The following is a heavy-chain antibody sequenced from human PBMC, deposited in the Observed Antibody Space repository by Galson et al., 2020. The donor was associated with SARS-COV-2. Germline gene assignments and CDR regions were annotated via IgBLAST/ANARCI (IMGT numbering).Heavy chain of an antibody. J-gene: IGHJ6*02. CDR1: GFTFSSYG. Sequence: TGGSLRLSCAASGFTFSSYGMHWVRQAPGKGLEWVAVIWYDGSNKYYADSVKGRFTISRDNSKNTLYLQMNSLRAEDTAVYYCARELLEQGWGMDVWGQGTTVTVSS. CDR3: ARELLEQGWGMDV. D-gene: IGHD1-1*01. V-gene: IGHV3-33*01. CDR2: IWYDGSNK.